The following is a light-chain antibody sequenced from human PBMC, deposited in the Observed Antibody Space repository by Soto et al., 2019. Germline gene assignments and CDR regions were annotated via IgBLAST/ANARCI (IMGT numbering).Light chain of an antibody. J-gene: IGLJ1*01. V-gene: IGLV2-14*03. CDR1: SSEVGAYNY. CDR2: DVN. Sequence: HSVLTQPASVSGSPGQSITISCAGTSSEVGAYNYVSWYQHHPGKAPKLMIYDVNNRPSGDSNRSSGSKSGNTASLTISGLQAEDEADYYCSSWTSGAPYVFGSGNKVTVL. CDR3: SSWTSGAPYV.